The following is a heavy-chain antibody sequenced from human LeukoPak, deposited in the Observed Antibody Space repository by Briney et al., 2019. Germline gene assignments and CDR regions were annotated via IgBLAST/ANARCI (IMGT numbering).Heavy chain of an antibody. J-gene: IGHJ3*02. D-gene: IGHD3-10*02. CDR1: GFTFSSYS. CDR2: ISSSSGYI. CDR3: ARDAASGYFRAFDI. Sequence: GGSLRLSCAASGFTFSSYSMNWVRQAPGKGLEWVSSISSSSGYIYYADSVKGRFTISRDNAKNSLYLQMNSLRAEDTAVYYCARDAASGYFRAFDIWGQGTMVTVSS. V-gene: IGHV3-21*01.